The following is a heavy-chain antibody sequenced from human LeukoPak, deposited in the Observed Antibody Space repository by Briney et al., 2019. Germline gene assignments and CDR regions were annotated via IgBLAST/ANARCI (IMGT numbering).Heavy chain of an antibody. D-gene: IGHD3-22*01. Sequence: PGGSLRLSCAASGFTFSSYTLSWVRQAPGKGLVWVSRTNRDDSDTSYADSVKGRFTISRDKAKSTLYLQMNSLRVEDTAVYYCARSANYFDTSGQDYWGQGTLVTVSS. CDR3: ARSANYFDTSGQDY. J-gene: IGHJ4*02. V-gene: IGHV3-74*01. CDR2: TNRDDSDT. CDR1: GFTFSSYT.